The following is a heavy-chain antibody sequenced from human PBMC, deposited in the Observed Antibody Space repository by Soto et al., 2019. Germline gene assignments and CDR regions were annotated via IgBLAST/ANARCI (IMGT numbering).Heavy chain of an antibody. J-gene: IGHJ4*02. CDR2: ASPGGDMT. V-gene: IGHV3-23*04. Sequence: DVQLVESGGGLVQSGGSLRLSCVASGFTFSRYRMTWVRQAPGKGLEWVSSASPGGDMTYYADSVRGRFTISRDNSRNILFLQMSSLRAEDTATYYCANDPHPQGVKIDYWGQGTRVTVSS. D-gene: IGHD3-10*01. CDR1: GFTFSRYR. CDR3: ANDPHPQGVKIDY.